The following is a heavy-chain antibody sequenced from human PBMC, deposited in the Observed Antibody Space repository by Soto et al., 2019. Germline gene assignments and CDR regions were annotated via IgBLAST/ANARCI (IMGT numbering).Heavy chain of an antibody. J-gene: IGHJ6*02. CDR3: ARSGGGAARREVYYYYGMDV. D-gene: IGHD6-6*01. CDR2: IIPIFGTA. V-gene: IGHV1-69*13. CDR1: GGTFSSYA. Sequence: ASVKVSCKASGGTFSSYAISWVRQAPGQGLEWMGGIIPIFGTANYAQKFQGRVTITADESTSTAYMELSSLRSEDTAVYYCARSGGGAARREVYYYYGMDVWGQGTTVTVSS.